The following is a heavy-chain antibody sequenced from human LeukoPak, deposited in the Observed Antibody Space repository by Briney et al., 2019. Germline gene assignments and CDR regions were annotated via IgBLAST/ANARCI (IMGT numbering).Heavy chain of an antibody. V-gene: IGHV3-33*06. J-gene: IGHJ4*02. CDR3: AKDPDSSVHYV. CDR2: IWYDGTNQ. Sequence: GGSLRLSCAASGFSFSSYGMNWVRQAPGKGLDWVALIWYDGTNQYYGDSVKGRFTISRDNSKNPLYLQMNSLGAEDTAVYYCAKDPDSSVHYVWGQGTLVTVSS. D-gene: IGHD3-22*01. CDR1: GFSFSSYG.